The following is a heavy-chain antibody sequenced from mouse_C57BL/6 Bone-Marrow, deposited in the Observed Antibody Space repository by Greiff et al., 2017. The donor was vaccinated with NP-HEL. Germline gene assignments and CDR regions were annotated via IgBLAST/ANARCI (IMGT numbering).Heavy chain of an antibody. CDR1: GYTFTSYW. CDR3: ARSGIYYDYLDY. V-gene: IGHV1-55*01. D-gene: IGHD2-4*01. CDR2: IYPGSGST. J-gene: IGHJ2*01. Sequence: VQLQQPGAELVKPGASVKMSCKASGYTFTSYWITWVKQRPGQGLEWIGDIYPGSGSTNYHEKFKSKATLTVDTSSSTAYMQLSSLTSEDSAVYYCARSGIYYDYLDYWGQGTTLTVSS.